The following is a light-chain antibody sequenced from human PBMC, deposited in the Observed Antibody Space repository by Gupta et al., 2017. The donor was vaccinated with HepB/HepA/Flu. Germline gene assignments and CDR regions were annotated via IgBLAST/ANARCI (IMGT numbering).Light chain of an antibody. CDR1: QSISSY. CDR2: AAS. J-gene: IGKJ1*01. V-gene: IGKV1-39*01. Sequence: IQLTQSPSSLSASVGDRVTITCRASQSISSYLNWYQQKPGKAPKLLIYAASRLQSGVPSRFSGSGSGTDFTLTISSLQPEDFATYYCQQRDSTPRTFGQGTKVEIK. CDR3: QQRDSTPRT.